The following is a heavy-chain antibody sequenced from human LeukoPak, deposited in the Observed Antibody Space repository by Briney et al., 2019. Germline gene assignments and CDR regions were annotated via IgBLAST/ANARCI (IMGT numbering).Heavy chain of an antibody. D-gene: IGHD6-19*01. CDR3: AKDRSSGWYFSD. V-gene: IGHV3-30*04. J-gene: IGHJ4*02. Sequence: GGSLRLSCAASGFTFSSYAMHWVRQAPGKGLEWVALISYDGSNKYYADSVKGRFTISRDNSKNTLYLQMNSLRAEDTAVYYCAKDRSSGWYFSDWGQGTLVTVSS. CDR2: ISYDGSNK. CDR1: GFTFSSYA.